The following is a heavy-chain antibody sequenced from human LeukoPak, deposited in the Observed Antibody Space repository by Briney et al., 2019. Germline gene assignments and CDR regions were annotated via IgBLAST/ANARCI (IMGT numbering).Heavy chain of an antibody. CDR3: ARRLTYYDYVWGSYRDYNWFDP. J-gene: IGHJ5*02. CDR1: GGTFSSYA. CDR2: IIPIFGTA. D-gene: IGHD3-16*02. Sequence: SVTVSCKASGGTFSSYAISWVRQAPGQGLEWMGGIIPIFGTANYAQKFQGRVTITADESTSTAYMELSSLRSEDTAVYYCARRLTYYDYVWGSYRDYNWFDPWGQGTLVTVSS. V-gene: IGHV1-69*01.